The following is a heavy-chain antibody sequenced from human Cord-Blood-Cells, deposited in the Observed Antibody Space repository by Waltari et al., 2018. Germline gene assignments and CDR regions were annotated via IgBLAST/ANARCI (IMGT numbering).Heavy chain of an antibody. CDR3: ARPTGFWYFDL. Sequence: QVQLVQSGAEVKKPGASVKVSCKASGYTFTGYYMHWVRQAPGQGLEWMGWINPTSGGTNYDQKFQGRVTMTRDTSISTAYMELSRLRSDDTAVYYCARPTGFWYFDLWGRGTLVTVSS. V-gene: IGHV1-2*02. CDR2: INPTSGGT. D-gene: IGHD4-17*01. CDR1: GYTFTGYY. J-gene: IGHJ2*01.